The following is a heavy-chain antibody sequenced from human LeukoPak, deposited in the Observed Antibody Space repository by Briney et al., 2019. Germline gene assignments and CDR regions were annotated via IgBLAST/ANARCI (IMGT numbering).Heavy chain of an antibody. D-gene: IGHD5-18*01. Sequence: ASVKVSCKASGYTFTSYDINWVRQATGQGLEWMGWMNPNSGNTGYAQKFQGRVTMTRNTSISTAYMELSSLRSEDTAVYYCARGGRRGYSYQPYWFDPWGQGTLVTVSS. J-gene: IGHJ5*02. CDR3: ARGGRRGYSYQPYWFDP. CDR2: MNPNSGNT. V-gene: IGHV1-8*01. CDR1: GYTFTSYD.